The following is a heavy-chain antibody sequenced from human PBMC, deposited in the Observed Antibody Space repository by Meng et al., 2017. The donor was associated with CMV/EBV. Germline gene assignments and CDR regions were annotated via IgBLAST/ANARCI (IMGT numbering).Heavy chain of an antibody. J-gene: IGHJ4*02. Sequence: HGQLQQWGAGLVKPSETLSLTCAVYGGSFSGYYWSWIRQPPGKGLEWIGEINHSGSTNYNPSLKSRVTISVDTSKNQFSLKLSSVTAADTAVYYCAGGIAAAGTRYFDYWGQGTLVTVSS. CDR2: INHSGST. CDR1: GGSFSGYY. V-gene: IGHV4-34*01. CDR3: AGGIAAAGTRYFDY. D-gene: IGHD6-13*01.